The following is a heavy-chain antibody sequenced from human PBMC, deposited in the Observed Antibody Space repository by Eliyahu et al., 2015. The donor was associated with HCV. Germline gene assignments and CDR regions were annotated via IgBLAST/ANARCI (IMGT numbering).Heavy chain of an antibody. CDR1: GGSXXSYY. CDR3: ARDLPIKYCSGGSCYARDDAFDI. D-gene: IGHD2-15*01. CDR2: IYYSGST. J-gene: IGHJ3*02. V-gene: IGHV4-59*01. Sequence: QVQLQESGPGLVKPSETLSLTCTVSGGSXXSYYWXWXRQPPGKGLEWIGYIYYSGSTNYNPSLKSRVTISVDTSKNQFSLKLSSVTAADTAVYYCARDLPIKYCSGGSCYARDDAFDIWGQGTMVTVSS.